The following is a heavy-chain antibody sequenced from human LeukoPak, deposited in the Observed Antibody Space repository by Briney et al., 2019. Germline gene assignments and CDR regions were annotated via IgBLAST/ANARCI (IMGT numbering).Heavy chain of an antibody. CDR3: GRVTFYAIDI. CDR1: GNTXSSYF. D-gene: IGHD3-3*02. CDR2: ISPGGGST. J-gene: IGHJ3*02. Sequence: ASVKVSCKASGNTXSSYFIHWVRQAPGQGLEWMGIISPGGGSTTYAQELQGRVTMTRDTSTSTVYMELSSLRSEDTAVYYCGRVTFYAIDIWDQGTMVTVSS. V-gene: IGHV1-46*01.